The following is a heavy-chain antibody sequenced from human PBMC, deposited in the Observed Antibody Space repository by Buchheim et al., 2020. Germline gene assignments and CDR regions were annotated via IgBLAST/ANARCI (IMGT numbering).Heavy chain of an antibody. D-gene: IGHD6-19*01. Sequence: EVQLVESGGGLVQPGRSLRLSCAASGFTFDDYAMHWVRQAPGKGLEWVSGITWNSASIRYADSVKGRFTISRDNAKNSLYLQMNSLRAEDTALYYCAKDKNYGGSGWYDYWGQGTL. CDR3: AKDKNYGGSGWYDY. V-gene: IGHV3-9*01. CDR1: GFTFDDYA. J-gene: IGHJ4*02. CDR2: ITWNSASI.